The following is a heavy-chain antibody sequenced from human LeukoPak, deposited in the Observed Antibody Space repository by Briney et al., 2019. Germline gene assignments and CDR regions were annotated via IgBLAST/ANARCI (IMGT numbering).Heavy chain of an antibody. V-gene: IGHV4-4*07. D-gene: IGHD3-22*01. Sequence: SETLSLTCTVSGGSISSYYWSWIRQPAGKGLEWIGRIYTSGSTNYDPSLKSRVTMSVDTSKNQFSLKLSSVTAADTAVYYCARLRNYYDSSGDDYWGQGTLVTVSS. CDR3: ARLRNYYDSSGDDY. J-gene: IGHJ4*02. CDR1: GGSISSYY. CDR2: IYTSGST.